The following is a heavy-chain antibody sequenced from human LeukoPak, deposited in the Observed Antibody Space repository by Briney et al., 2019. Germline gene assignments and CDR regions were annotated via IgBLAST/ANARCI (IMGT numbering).Heavy chain of an antibody. D-gene: IGHD6-19*01. J-gene: IGHJ4*02. Sequence: GGSLRLSCAASGFTLSNFWMNWVRQAPGKGLEWVAIINRDGSHKEYVDSVKGRFTISRDNAKNSLCLQMNSLRAEDTAVYFCARVDSSGWYDYWGQGTLVTVSS. CDR3: ARVDSSGWYDY. V-gene: IGHV3-7*05. CDR2: INRDGSHK. CDR1: GFTLSNFW.